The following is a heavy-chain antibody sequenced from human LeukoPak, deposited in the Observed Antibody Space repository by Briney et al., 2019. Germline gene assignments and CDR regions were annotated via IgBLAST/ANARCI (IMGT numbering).Heavy chain of an antibody. J-gene: IGHJ5*02. D-gene: IGHD4-17*01. V-gene: IGHV3-21*01. Sequence: GGSLRLSCAASGFTFSSYSMNWVRQAPGKGLEWVSSISSSSSYIYYADSVKGRFTISRDNAKNSLYLQMNSLRAEDTAVYYCTKSGYGGNWFDPWGQGTLVTVSA. CDR1: GFTFSSYS. CDR2: ISSSSSYI. CDR3: TKSGYGGNWFDP.